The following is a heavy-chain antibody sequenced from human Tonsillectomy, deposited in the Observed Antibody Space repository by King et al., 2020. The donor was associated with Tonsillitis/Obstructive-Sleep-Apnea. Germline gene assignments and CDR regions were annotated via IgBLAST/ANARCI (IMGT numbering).Heavy chain of an antibody. CDR2: ISGSGGST. J-gene: IGHJ3*02. CDR1: GFTFSSYA. CDR3: AKAKDYYGSVSYYALHI. Sequence: VQLVESGGGLVQPGGSLRLSCAASGFTFSSYAMNWVRQAPGKGLEWVSGISGSGGSTYHAGSVKGRFTISRDNSKNTLHLQMNSLRAEDTAVYYCAKAKDYYGSVSYYALHIWGQGTMVTVSS. V-gene: IGHV3-23*04. D-gene: IGHD3-10*01.